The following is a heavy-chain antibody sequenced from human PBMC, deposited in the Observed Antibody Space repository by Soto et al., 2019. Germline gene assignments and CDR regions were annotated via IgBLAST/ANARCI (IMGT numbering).Heavy chain of an antibody. D-gene: IGHD4-17*01. V-gene: IGHV4-39*01. CDR1: GDSLSRSSYY. Sequence: QMQLQESGPGLVKPSETLSLTCTVSGDSLSRSSYYWGWIRQPPGEGLEWIGSIDHSGSTYYNASLKSRVTISVDASKNECSLKLSSVTAADTAVYYCARPIATLRDDAFDIWGQGTMVTVSS. CDR3: ARPIATLRDDAFDI. CDR2: IDHSGST. J-gene: IGHJ3*02.